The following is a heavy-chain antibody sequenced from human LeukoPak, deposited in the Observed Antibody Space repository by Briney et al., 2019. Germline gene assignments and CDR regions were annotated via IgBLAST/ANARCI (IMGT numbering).Heavy chain of an antibody. J-gene: IGHJ5*02. CDR1: GYTFTSYA. Sequence: VASVKVSCKAPGYTFTSYAMHWVRQAPGQRLEWMGWINAGNGNTKYSQKFQGRVTITRDTSASTAYMELSSLRSEDTAVYYCARDNDFWSAPSWFDPWGQGTLVTVSS. CDR3: ARDNDFWSAPSWFDP. V-gene: IGHV1-3*01. D-gene: IGHD3-3*01. CDR2: INAGNGNT.